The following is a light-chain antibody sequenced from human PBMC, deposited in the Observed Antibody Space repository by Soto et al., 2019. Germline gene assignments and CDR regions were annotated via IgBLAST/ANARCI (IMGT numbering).Light chain of an antibody. V-gene: IGKV1-5*01. CDR2: DAS. CDR1: QTISSW. Sequence: DIQMTQSPSARSASVVERVTITCRASQTISSWLAWYQQKPGKAPNLLIYDASTLERGVPSRFSGTGSGTEFTLTIDRLQPDDFATYYCRKYHTSSITFGQGTRLEIK. CDR3: RKYHTSSIT. J-gene: IGKJ5*01.